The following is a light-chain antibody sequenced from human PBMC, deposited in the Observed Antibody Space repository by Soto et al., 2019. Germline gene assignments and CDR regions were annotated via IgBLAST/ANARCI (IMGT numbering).Light chain of an antibody. V-gene: IGLV2-14*03. Sequence: QSALTQPASVSGSPGQSITISCTGTRGDVGGYNYVSWYQQHPGKAPKLLIYDVSNRPSRVSNRFSGSKSGNTASLTISGLQADDEADYYCSSYTNTGALAFGGGTQLTVL. CDR2: DVS. J-gene: IGLJ3*02. CDR3: SSYTNTGALA. CDR1: RGDVGGYNY.